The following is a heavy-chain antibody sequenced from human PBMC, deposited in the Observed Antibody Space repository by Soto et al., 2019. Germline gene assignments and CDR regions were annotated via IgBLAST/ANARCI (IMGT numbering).Heavy chain of an antibody. D-gene: IGHD3-22*01. CDR2: ISYDGSNK. J-gene: IGHJ6*02. CDR1: GFTFSSYA. CDR3: ARDPNYYDSSGYSAYYYYGMDV. V-gene: IGHV3-30-3*01. Sequence: QVQLVESGGGVVQPGRSLRLSCAASGFTFSSYAMHWVRQAPGKGLEWVAVISYDGSNKYYADSVKGRFTISRDNSKNTRYLKMNSLRAEDTAVYYCARDPNYYDSSGYSAYYYYGMDVWGQGTTVTVSS.